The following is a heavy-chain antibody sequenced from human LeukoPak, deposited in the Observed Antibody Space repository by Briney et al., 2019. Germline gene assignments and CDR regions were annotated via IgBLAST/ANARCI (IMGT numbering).Heavy chain of an antibody. CDR2: IYYSGSA. Sequence: SETLSLTCTVSGGSISSGSYYWSWIRQPPGKGLEWIGYIYYSGSANYNPSLKSRVTISVDTSKNQFSLKLSSVTAADTAVYYCARVFNPDQSYDFWSGYYYYYYYMDVWGKGTTVTVSS. CDR1: GGSISSGSYY. J-gene: IGHJ6*03. CDR3: ARVFNPDQSYDFWSGYYYYYYYMDV. D-gene: IGHD3-3*01. V-gene: IGHV4-61*01.